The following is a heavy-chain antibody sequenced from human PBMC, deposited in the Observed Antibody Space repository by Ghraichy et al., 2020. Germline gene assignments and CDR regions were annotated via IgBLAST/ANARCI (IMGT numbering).Heavy chain of an antibody. CDR1: GFTFSSYA. D-gene: IGHD6-6*01. J-gene: IGHJ5*02. V-gene: IGHV3-23*01. CDR3: ATYSSSSGADWFDP. CDR2: ISGSGGST. Sequence: GESLRLSRAASGFTFSSYAMSWVRQAPGKGLEWVSAISGSGGSTYYADSVKGRFTISRDNSKNTLYLQMNSLRAEDTAVYYCATYSSSSGADWFDPWGQGTLVTVSS.